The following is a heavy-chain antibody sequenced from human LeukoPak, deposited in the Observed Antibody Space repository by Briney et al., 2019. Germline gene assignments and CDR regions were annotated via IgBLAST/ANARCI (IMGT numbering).Heavy chain of an antibody. CDR2: IYSGGTT. CDR3: ARVAVATSYFDY. J-gene: IGHJ4*02. CDR1: GFTVTSNY. V-gene: IGHV3-53*01. Sequence: GGSPRLSCAASGFTVTSNYMSWVRQAPGKGLEWVSVIYSGGTTYYADSVRGRFTISRDNSKNTLFLQMNSLRVEDTAVYYCARVAVATSYFDYWGQGTLVTVSS. D-gene: IGHD6-19*01.